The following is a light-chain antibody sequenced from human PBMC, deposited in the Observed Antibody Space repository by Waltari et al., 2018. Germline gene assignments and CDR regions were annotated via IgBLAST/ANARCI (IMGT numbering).Light chain of an antibody. CDR2: GNG. CDR1: SSNIGAGYD. Sequence: QSGLTQPPSVSGAPGQRVTISCTGSSSNIGAGYDVHWYQLLPGTAPKLLIYGNGNRPSGCPDRCCGSKSGTSASLAITGLQAEDEAGYYCQSYDSSLSGSVFGGGTKLTVL. CDR3: QSYDSSLSGSV. V-gene: IGLV1-40*01. J-gene: IGLJ2*01.